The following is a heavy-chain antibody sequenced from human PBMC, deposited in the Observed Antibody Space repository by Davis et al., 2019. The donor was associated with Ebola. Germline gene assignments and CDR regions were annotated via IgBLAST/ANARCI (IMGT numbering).Heavy chain of an antibody. CDR1: GFTFSSYS. J-gene: IGHJ3*02. D-gene: IGHD1-1*01. CDR3: ARDLNWDAFDI. CDR2: ISSSSSYI. Sequence: GESLKISCAASGFTFSSYSMNWVRQAPGKGLEWVSSISSSSSYIYYADSVKGRFTISRDNAKNSLYLQMNSLRAEDTAVYYCARDLNWDAFDIWGQGTMVTVSS. V-gene: IGHV3-21*01.